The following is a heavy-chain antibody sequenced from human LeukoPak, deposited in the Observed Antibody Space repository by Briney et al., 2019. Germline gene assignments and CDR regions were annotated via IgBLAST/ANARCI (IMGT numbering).Heavy chain of an antibody. Sequence: PSETLSLTCAVYGGSFSSYYWSWIRQPPGKGLEWIGEINHSGSTNYNPSLKSRVTISVDTSKNQFSLKLSSVTAADTAVYYCAESGFGELLTDYWGQGTLVTVSS. D-gene: IGHD3-10*01. CDR1: GGSFSSYY. CDR3: AESGFGELLTDY. V-gene: IGHV4-34*01. CDR2: INHSGST. J-gene: IGHJ4*02.